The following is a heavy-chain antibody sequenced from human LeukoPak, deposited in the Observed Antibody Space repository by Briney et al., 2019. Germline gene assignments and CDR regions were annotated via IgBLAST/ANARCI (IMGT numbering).Heavy chain of an antibody. D-gene: IGHD6-19*01. CDR2: IYYSGST. V-gene: IGHV4-39*01. CDR1: GGSISSSSYY. J-gene: IGHJ4*02. Sequence: SETLSLTCTVSGGSISSSSYYWGWIRQPPGKGLEWIGSIYYSGSTYYNPSLKSLITISVDTTNTQFPQKLSSVAAADAAVYYCARGRIGSGWYYDYWGQGTLVTVSS. CDR3: ARGRIGSGWYYDY.